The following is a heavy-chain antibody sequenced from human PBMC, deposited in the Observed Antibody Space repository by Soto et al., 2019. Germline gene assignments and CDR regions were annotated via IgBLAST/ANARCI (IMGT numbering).Heavy chain of an antibody. CDR2: IKNSGSTT. D-gene: IGHD6-19*01. CDR3: AVVAGSYWFDC. CDR1: GFTFSSYS. J-gene: IGHJ4*02. Sequence: GGSLRLSCAASGFTFSSYSMNWVRQAPGKGLEYVSAIKNSGSTTNYADSVKGRFTISRDNSKNMLYLQMSSLTSEDTAVYYCAVVAGSYWFDCWGQGTLVTVSS. V-gene: IGHV3-64D*06.